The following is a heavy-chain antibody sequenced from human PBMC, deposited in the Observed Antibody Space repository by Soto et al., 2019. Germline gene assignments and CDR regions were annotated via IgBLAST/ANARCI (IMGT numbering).Heavy chain of an antibody. CDR2: IYSGGST. Sequence: GGSLRLSCAASGFTVSSNYMSWVRQAPGKGLEWVSVIYSGGSTYYADSVKGRFTISRDNSKNTLYLQMNSLRAEDTAVYYCAREYDYDSSGYSVNAFDIWGQGTMVTVSS. V-gene: IGHV3-53*01. CDR1: GFTVSSNY. J-gene: IGHJ3*02. CDR3: AREYDYDSSGYSVNAFDI. D-gene: IGHD3-22*01.